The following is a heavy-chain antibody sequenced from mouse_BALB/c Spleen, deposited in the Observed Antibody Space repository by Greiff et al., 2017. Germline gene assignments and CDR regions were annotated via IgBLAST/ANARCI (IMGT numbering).Heavy chain of an antibody. V-gene: IGHV1-77*01. D-gene: IGHD1-1*01. CDR2: IYPGSGST. J-gene: IGHJ3*01. CDR1: GYTFTDYV. Sequence: VMLVESGPELVKPGASVKMSCKASGYTFTDYVISWVKQRTGQGLEWIGEIYPGSGSTYYNEKFKGKATLTADKSSNTAYMQLSSLTSEDSAVYFCARSLYYYGSSYQAWFAYWGQGTLVTVSA. CDR3: ARSLYYYGSSYQAWFAY.